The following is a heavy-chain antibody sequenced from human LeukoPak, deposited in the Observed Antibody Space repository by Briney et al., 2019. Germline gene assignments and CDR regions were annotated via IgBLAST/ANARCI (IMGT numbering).Heavy chain of an antibody. CDR1: GLTVSSSS. Sequence: GGSLRLSCAASGLTVSSSSWSWVRQAPGKGLEWVSLITSGGNTYYADSVRGRLTVSRDNSKNTLFLQMNSLRADDTAVYYCARASHSSWTFFEYWGQGTLVTVSS. V-gene: IGHV3-53*01. CDR3: ARASHSSWTFFEY. CDR2: ITSGGNT. J-gene: IGHJ4*02. D-gene: IGHD6-13*01.